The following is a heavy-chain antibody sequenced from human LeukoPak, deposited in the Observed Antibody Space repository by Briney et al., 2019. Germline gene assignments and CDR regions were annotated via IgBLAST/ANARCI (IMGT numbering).Heavy chain of an antibody. CDR3: ARVAYFDFWSGSTDAFDI. CDR2: IGPYNGNT. Sequence: GPSVNVSCKASGYSFVNYGLTWVRHAPGQGLEYMGWIGPYNGNTDYAPKIQDRVTMTTDTSTSAAYMQLRSLRSDDSAVYYCARVAYFDFWSGSTDAFDIWGQGTMVTVSS. J-gene: IGHJ3*02. CDR1: GYSFVNYG. V-gene: IGHV1-18*01. D-gene: IGHD3-3*01.